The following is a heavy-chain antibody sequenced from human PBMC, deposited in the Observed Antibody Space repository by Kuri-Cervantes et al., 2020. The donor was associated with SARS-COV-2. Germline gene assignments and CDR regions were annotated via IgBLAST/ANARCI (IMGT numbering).Heavy chain of an antibody. J-gene: IGHJ4*02. CDR1: GYTFTSYY. V-gene: IGHV1-46*01. CDR3: ASIVTGDSSGYY. CDR2: INPSGGST. D-gene: IGHD3-22*01. Sequence: ASVKVSCKASGYTFTSYYMHWVRQAPGQGLEWMGIINPSGGSTSYAQKFQGRVTMTRDTSTSTVYMELSSLRAEDTAVYYCASIVTGDSSGYYWGQGTLVTVSS.